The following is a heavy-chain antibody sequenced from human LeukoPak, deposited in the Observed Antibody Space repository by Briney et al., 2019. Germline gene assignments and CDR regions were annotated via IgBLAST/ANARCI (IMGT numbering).Heavy chain of an antibody. J-gene: IGHJ3*02. D-gene: IGHD5-18*01. V-gene: IGHV4-4*07. Sequence: SETLSLTSTVSGVSIIGFYWAWICQSAEKGLGWIVRIHSSGSTNYNPSLKSRVTMSVDTSKNQYSLKLTSVTAADTAVYYCARVDRAMANDAFDIWGQGTTVTVSS. CDR3: ARVDRAMANDAFDI. CDR1: GVSIIGFY. CDR2: IHSSGST.